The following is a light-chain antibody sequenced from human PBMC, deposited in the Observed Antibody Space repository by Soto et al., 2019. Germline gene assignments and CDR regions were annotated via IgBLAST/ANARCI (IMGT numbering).Light chain of an antibody. CDR1: QGLTSY. CDR3: QHLNTYPVT. Sequence: DIQLTQSPSFLSASVGDRVTITCRASQGLTSYFAWYQQKPGKAPKLLIYATYILRSGVPSRFSGSGSGTEFTLTISSLQPEDFATYYCQHLNTYPVTFGGGTKVEIK. J-gene: IGKJ4*01. CDR2: ATY. V-gene: IGKV1-9*01.